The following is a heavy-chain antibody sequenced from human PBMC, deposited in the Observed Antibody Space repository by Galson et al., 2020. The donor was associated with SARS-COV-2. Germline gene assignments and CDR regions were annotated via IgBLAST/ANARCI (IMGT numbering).Heavy chain of an antibody. D-gene: IGHD3-3*01. V-gene: IGHV3-48*02. CDR2: ISSSSSTI. J-gene: IGHJ5*02. CDR3: ARDIRRITIFGVAGGWFDP. CDR1: GFTFSSYS. Sequence: ESLKISCAASGFTFSSYSMNWVRQAPGKGLEWVSYISSSSSTIYYADSVKGRFTISRDNAKNSLYLQMNSLRDEDTAVYYCARDIRRITIFGVAGGWFDPWGQGTLVTVSS.